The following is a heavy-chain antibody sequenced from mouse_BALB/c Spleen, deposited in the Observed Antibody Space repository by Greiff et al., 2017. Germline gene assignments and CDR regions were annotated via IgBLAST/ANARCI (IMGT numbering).Heavy chain of an antibody. Sequence: QVQLQQSGAELVRPGSSVKISCKASGYAFSSYWMNWVKQRPGQGLEWIGQIYPGDGDTNYNGKFKGKATLTADKSSSTAYMQLSSLTSEDSAVYFCARGGVLCPDYWGQGTTLTVSS. J-gene: IGHJ2*01. D-gene: IGHD1-1*02. CDR3: ARGGVLCPDY. CDR1: GYAFSSYW. V-gene: IGHV1-80*01. CDR2: IYPGDGDT.